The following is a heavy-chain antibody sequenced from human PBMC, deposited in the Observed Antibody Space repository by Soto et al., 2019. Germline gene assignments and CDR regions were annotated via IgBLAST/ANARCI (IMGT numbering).Heavy chain of an antibody. Sequence: GGSLRLSCAASGFTFSSYGMHWVRQAPGKGLEWVAVISHDGSNKYYADSVKGRFTISRDNSKNTLYLQMNSLRAEDTAVYYCAKDVGITILGSDYSGQGTLVTVSS. CDR3: AKDVGITILGSDY. CDR1: GFTFSSYG. J-gene: IGHJ4*02. CDR2: ISHDGSNK. V-gene: IGHV3-30*18. D-gene: IGHD3-3*01.